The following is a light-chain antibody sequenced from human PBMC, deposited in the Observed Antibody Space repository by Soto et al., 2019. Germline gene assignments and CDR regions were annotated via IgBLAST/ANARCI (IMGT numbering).Light chain of an antibody. Sequence: EIVLTQSPGTLSLSPGERATLSCRASQSVSSSYLAWYQQKPGQAPRLLIYIASSRATGIPDRFSGSGSGTDFTLTISRLEPEDFAVHYCQQYGSSPRTFGQGTKLEIK. V-gene: IGKV3-20*01. J-gene: IGKJ2*01. CDR2: IAS. CDR1: QSVSSSY. CDR3: QQYGSSPRT.